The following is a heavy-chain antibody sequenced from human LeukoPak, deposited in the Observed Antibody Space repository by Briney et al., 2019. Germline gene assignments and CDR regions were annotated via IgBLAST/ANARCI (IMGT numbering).Heavy chain of an antibody. V-gene: IGHV4-38-2*01. CDR3: ASRTTVTNALSFDY. J-gene: IGHJ4*02. CDR1: GYFVSSGYY. Sequence: PSETLSLTCGVSGYFVSSGYYWGWIRQPPGKGLEWIGNIYNTGSTYYNPSLKSRVTISVDTSNNQFSLTLSSVTSADTAVYYCASRTTVTNALSFDYWGQGSLVIVSS. CDR2: IYNTGST. D-gene: IGHD4-11*01.